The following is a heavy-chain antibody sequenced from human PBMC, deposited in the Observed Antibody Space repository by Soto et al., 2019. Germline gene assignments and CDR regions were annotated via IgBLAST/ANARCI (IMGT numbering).Heavy chain of an antibody. Sequence: EVQLLESGGGLVQPGGSLRLSCAASGVTFSSYAMSWVRQAPGKGLEWVSAISGSGGTTYYADSVRGRFTISRDNSKNTLYLQMNSLRAEDTAVYYWAKGPDVVVVVAATPFDYWGQGTLVTVSS. CDR1: GVTFSSYA. V-gene: IGHV3-23*01. D-gene: IGHD2-15*01. CDR2: ISGSGGTT. J-gene: IGHJ4*02. CDR3: AKGPDVVVVVAATPFDY.